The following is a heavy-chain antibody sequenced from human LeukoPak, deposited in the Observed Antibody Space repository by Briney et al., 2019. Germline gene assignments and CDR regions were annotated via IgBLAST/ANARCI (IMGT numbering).Heavy chain of an antibody. J-gene: IGHJ4*02. D-gene: IGHD2-15*01. CDR2: ISAYNGNT. CDR1: GYTCTSYG. CDR3: ATYGLGYCSGGSCYSPLELDY. V-gene: IGHV1-18*04. Sequence: ASAKVSCKASGYTCTSYGISWVRQAPGQGLEWMGWISAYNGNTNYAQKLQGRVTMTTDTSTSTAYMELRSLRSDDTAVYYCATYGLGYCSGGSCYSPLELDYWGQGTLVTVSS.